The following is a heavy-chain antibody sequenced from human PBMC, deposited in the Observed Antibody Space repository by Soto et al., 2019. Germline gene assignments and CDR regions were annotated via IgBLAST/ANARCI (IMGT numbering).Heavy chain of an antibody. CDR1: GGPISSYY. V-gene: IGHV4-59*01. D-gene: IGHD6-19*01. Sequence: QVQLQESGPGLVKPSETLSLNCTVSGGPISSYYLSWIRQSPGKGLEWIGYIYYSGSTNYNPSLKSRATISVDTSKNQFSLELSSVTAADTAVYYCARGSSGWTPRLDYWGQGTLVTGSS. CDR2: IYYSGST. J-gene: IGHJ4*02. CDR3: ARGSSGWTPRLDY.